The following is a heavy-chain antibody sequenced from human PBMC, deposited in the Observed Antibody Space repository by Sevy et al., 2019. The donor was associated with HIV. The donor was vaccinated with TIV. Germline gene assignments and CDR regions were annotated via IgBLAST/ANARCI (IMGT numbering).Heavy chain of an antibody. J-gene: IGHJ4*02. D-gene: IGHD3-10*01. V-gene: IGHV3-30-3*01. CDR2: ISYAGSNK. CDR3: GKDRIRGLWFGELSGGIDY. CDR1: GFTFSSYA. Sequence: GGSLRLSCAASGFTFSSYAMHWVRQAPGKGLEWVAVISYAGSNKYNTDSVKGRFTISRDDSKNTLYLQMNSLRAEDTAVYYCGKDRIRGLWFGELSGGIDYWGQGTLVTVSS.